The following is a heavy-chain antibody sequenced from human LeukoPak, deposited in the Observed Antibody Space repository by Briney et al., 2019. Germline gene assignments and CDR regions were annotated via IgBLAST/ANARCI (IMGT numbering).Heavy chain of an antibody. V-gene: IGHV4-39*01. D-gene: IGHD3-10*01. CDR1: GGSVSSTTYY. CDR3: ARSRYDSGTYALEE. CDR2: ISCGGST. Sequence: PSETLSLTCSVSGGSVSSTTYYWGWIRQPPGKGLEWIGSISCGGSTYYNPSLKSRLTISVDTSKNQFSLELSSVTAADTAVYFCARSRYDSGTYALEEWGQGTLVTVSS. J-gene: IGHJ4*02.